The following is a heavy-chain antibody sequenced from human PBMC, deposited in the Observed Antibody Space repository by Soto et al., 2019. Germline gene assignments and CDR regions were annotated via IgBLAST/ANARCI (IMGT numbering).Heavy chain of an antibody. CDR3: ARGNGIHEDNLGAYWYFVL. CDR2: IYYSGST. J-gene: IGHJ2*01. D-gene: IGHD5-18*01. CDR1: GGSISSDGYY. Sequence: QVQLQESGPGLVKPSQTLSLTCTVSGGSISSDGYYWSWIHQHPGKGLEWIGYIYYSGSTYCNPSRNRRVTISVDTAKKHFSLKLDSVTAADTAVYYCARGNGIHEDNLGAYWYFVLWGRGTLVTVSS. V-gene: IGHV4-31*03.